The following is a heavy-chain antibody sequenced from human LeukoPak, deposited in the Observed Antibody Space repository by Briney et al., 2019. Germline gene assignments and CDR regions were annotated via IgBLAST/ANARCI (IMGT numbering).Heavy chain of an antibody. D-gene: IGHD3-9*01. V-gene: IGHV4-34*01. J-gene: IGHJ4*02. CDR1: GGSFSGYY. CDR3: ARPGDILTGYYTFDY. CDR2: IYYSGST. Sequence: PSETLSLTCAVYGGSFSGYYWSWIRQPPGKGLEWIGSIYYSGSTYYNPSLKSRVTISVDTSKNQFSLKLSSVTAADTAVYYCARPGDILTGYYTFDYWGQGTLVTVSS.